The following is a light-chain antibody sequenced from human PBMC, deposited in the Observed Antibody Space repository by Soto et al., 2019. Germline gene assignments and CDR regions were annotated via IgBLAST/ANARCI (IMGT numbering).Light chain of an antibody. J-gene: IGKJ5*01. V-gene: IGKV3-20*01. CDR2: AAS. CDR1: QNLGTLY. CDR3: QQYVTSPSIT. Sequence: EIVLTQSPGTLSLSPGERGTLSCRASQNLGTLYLAWFQQRPGQAPRLLIYAASRRASGTPHRFSGSGSERAFTLAISGLEPADFGVYYCQQYVTSPSITFGQGTRLEIK.